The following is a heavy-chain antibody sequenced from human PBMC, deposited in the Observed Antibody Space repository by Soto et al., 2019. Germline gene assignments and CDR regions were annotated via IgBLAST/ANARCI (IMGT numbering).Heavy chain of an antibody. D-gene: IGHD3-3*01. CDR1: GFTFSSYG. CDR3: AKDPRITIFGVVTKNWFDP. Sequence: PGGSLRLSCAASGFTFSSYGMHWVRQAPGKGLEWVAVISYDGSNKYYADSVKGRFTISRDNSKNTLYLQMNGLRAEDTAVYYCAKDPRITIFGVVTKNWFDPWGQGTLVTAPQ. J-gene: IGHJ5*02. V-gene: IGHV3-30*18. CDR2: ISYDGSNK.